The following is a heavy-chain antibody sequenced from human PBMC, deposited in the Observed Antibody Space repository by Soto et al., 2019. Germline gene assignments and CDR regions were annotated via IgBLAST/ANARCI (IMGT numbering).Heavy chain of an antibody. CDR1: GGSFSGYY. Sequence: SETLSLTCAVYGGSFSGYYWSWIRQPPGKGLEWIGEINHSGSTNYNPSLKSRVTISVDTSKNQFSLKLGSVTAADTAVYYCAREVDGGGRDYYGLDVWGQGTTVTVSS. J-gene: IGHJ6*02. CDR3: AREVDGGGRDYYGLDV. D-gene: IGHD3-16*01. CDR2: INHSGST. V-gene: IGHV4-34*01.